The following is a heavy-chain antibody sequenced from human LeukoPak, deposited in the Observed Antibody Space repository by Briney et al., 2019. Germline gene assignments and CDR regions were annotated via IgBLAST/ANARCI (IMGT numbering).Heavy chain of an antibody. CDR2: VNLQGST. V-gene: IGHV4-4*02. Sequence: SETLSLTCGVSGGSITNTNYWTWVRQPPGRGLEWIGEVNLQGSTNYNPSLMGRVAISVDTSENHISLQLTSVTAADTAVYYCAREGGPYRPLDYSGQGTLVTVSS. CDR1: GGSITNTNY. CDR3: AREGGPYRPLDY. J-gene: IGHJ4*02.